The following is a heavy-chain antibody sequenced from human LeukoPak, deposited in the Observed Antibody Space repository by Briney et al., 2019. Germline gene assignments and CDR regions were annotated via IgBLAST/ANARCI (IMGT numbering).Heavy chain of an antibody. CDR2: IKQDGSAK. D-gene: IGHD2-15*01. CDR1: GVTFSRHC. J-gene: IGHJ4*02. V-gene: IGHV3-7*03. CDR3: ARDNGWSADF. Sequence: GGSLRLSCAASGVTFSRHCMYWVRQAPGKGLEWVANIKQDGSAKPYVDSVKGRFTISRDNAKNSLFLQMNSLRAEDTAVYYCARDNGWSADFWGQGTLVTVSS.